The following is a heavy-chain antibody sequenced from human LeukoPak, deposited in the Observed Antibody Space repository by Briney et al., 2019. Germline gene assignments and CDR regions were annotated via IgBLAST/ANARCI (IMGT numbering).Heavy chain of an antibody. CDR2: IFYSGST. J-gene: IGHJ2*01. Sequence: PSETLSLTCTVSGASISNYYWSWIRQPPGKGLEWIGYIFYSGSTNYNPSLKSRVTISVATSKNQFSLQLRSVTAADTAVYYCARFTTVVPAFWYFDLWGRGTLVTVSS. V-gene: IGHV4-59*08. CDR3: ARFTTVVPAFWYFDL. CDR1: GASISNYY. D-gene: IGHD4-23*01.